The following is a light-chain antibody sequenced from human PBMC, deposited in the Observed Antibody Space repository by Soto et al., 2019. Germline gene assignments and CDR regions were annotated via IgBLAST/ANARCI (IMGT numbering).Light chain of an antibody. J-gene: IGKJ1*01. V-gene: IGKV3-15*01. CDR1: QSVSSY. Sequence: EIVMTQSPATLSVSPGETATLSCRASQSVSSYLAWYQQKPGQAPRLLIYGASTRAAGIPARFSGSGSGTEFSLVISSLQSEDFAVYYCQQYNNWPTLTFGRGTKVEIK. CDR2: GAS. CDR3: QQYNNWPTLT.